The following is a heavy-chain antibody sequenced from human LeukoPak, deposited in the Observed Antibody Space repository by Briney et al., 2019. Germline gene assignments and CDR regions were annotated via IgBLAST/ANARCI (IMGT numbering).Heavy chain of an antibody. CDR3: ARGGYDGFY. V-gene: IGHV4-34*01. CDR1: GGSFSGYY. Sequence: SETLSLTCAVYGGSFSGYYWSWIRQPPGKGLEWIGEINHSGSTNYNPSLKSRVTISVDTSKNQFSLKLSSVTAADTAVYYCARGGYDGFYWGQGTLVTVSS. CDR2: INHSGST. D-gene: IGHD5-12*01. J-gene: IGHJ4*02.